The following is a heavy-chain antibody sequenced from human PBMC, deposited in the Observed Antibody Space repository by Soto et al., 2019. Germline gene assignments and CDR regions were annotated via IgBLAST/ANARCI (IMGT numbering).Heavy chain of an antibody. CDR3: ARGMEPVAGTTVRLGYYYGMDV. V-gene: IGHV1-69*12. D-gene: IGHD1-1*01. CDR2: IIPIFGTA. Sequence: QVQLVQSGAEVKKPGSSVKVSCKASGGTFSSYAISWVRQAPGQGLEWMGGIIPIFGTANYAQKFQGRVTITADESTSXXYXEXXSLRSEDTAVYYCARGMEPVAGTTVRLGYYYGMDVWGQGTTVTVSS. CDR1: GGTFSSYA. J-gene: IGHJ6*02.